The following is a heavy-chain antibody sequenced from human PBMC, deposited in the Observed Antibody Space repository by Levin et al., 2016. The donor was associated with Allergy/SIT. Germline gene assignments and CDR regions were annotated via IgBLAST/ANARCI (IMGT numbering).Heavy chain of an antibody. CDR2: VFYSGST. CDR3: ARQIGISNWYNWFDP. J-gene: IGHJ5*02. D-gene: IGHD1-14*01. Sequence: SETLSLTCTVSGASIRTNSYYWGWIRQPPGKGLEYIGSVFYSGSTYYTPSLRSRLTISVDTSKNQFSLKLSSVTAADTAIYYCARQIGISNWYNWFDPWGQGMLVTVSS. V-gene: IGHV4-39*01. CDR1: GASIRTNSYY.